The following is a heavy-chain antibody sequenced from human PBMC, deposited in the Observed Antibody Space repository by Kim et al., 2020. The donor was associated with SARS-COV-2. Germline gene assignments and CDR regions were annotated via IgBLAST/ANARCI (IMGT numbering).Heavy chain of an antibody. J-gene: IGHJ6*02. CDR2: ISAYNGNT. CDR3: ARENSLWFGELFSSNYYYYGMDV. D-gene: IGHD3-10*01. V-gene: IGHV1-18*01. Sequence: ASVKVSCKASGYTFTSYGISWVRQAPGQGLEWMGWISAYNGNTNYAQKLQGRVTMTTDTSTSTAYMELRSLRSDDTAVYYCARENSLWFGELFSSNYYYYGMDVWGQGTTVTVSS. CDR1: GYTFTSYG.